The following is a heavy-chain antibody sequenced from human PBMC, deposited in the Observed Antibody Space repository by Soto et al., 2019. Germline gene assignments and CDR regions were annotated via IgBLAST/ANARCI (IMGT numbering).Heavy chain of an antibody. J-gene: IGHJ4*02. CDR1: GYAFTTYG. D-gene: IGHD1-1*01. CDR2: ISAPNGNT. CDR3: ARGRYGDY. Sequence: QVHLVQSGAEVKKPGASVKVSCQGSGYAFTTYGITWVRQAPGPGLEWMGWISAPNGNTNSAQRLQARVPVTRDTSTSTAYRELRSLRYDDTAVYYCARGRYGDYWGQGALVTVSS. V-gene: IGHV1-18*01.